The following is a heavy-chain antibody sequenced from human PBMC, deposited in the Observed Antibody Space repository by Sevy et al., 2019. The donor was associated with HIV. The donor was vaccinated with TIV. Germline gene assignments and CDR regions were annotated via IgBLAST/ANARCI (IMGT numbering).Heavy chain of an antibody. CDR3: ARGGAYDSSGYYYGY. V-gene: IGHV1-18*04. Sequence: ASVKVSCKASGYTFTSYGISWVRQAPGQGLEWMGWISAYNGNTNYAQKLQGRVTMTTDTSTSTADMELRSLRSDDTAVYYCARGGAYDSSGYYYGYWGQGTLVTVSS. CDR1: GYTFTSYG. J-gene: IGHJ4*02. D-gene: IGHD3-22*01. CDR2: ISAYNGNT.